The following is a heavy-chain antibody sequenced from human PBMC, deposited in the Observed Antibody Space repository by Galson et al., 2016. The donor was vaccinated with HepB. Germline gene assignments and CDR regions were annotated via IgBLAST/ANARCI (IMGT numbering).Heavy chain of an antibody. V-gene: IGHV3-74*01. CDR3: VRGVAGCDY. J-gene: IGHJ4*02. CDR1: GFTFSNYW. D-gene: IGHD6-19*01. CDR2: ITIDGSTT. Sequence: SLRLSCAASGFTFSNYWMHWVRQAPGKGLVWVSHITIDGSTTTYADSVKGRFTISRENAKSTVYLQINSLRAEDTAVYYCVRGVAGCDYWGQGTLVTVSS.